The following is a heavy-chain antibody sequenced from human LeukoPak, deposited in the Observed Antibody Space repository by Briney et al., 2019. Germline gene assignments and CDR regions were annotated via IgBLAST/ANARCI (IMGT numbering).Heavy chain of an antibody. CDR2: MNPNSGNT. CDR3: ARGLGIAALPNWFDP. J-gene: IGHJ5*02. V-gene: IGHV1-8*03. Sequence: ASVKVSCKASGYTFTSYDINWVRQATGQGIEWMGWMNPNSGNTGYAQKFQGRVTITRNTSISTAYMELSSLRSEDTAVYYCARGLGIAALPNWFDPWGQGTLVTVSS. D-gene: IGHD6-6*01. CDR1: GYTFTSYD.